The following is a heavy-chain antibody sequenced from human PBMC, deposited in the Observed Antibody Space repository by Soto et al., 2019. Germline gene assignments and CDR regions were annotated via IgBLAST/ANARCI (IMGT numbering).Heavy chain of an antibody. J-gene: IGHJ4*02. Sequence: ASVKVSCKASGYTFTSYGITWVRQAPGQGLEWMGWISAYNGNTNYAQKFQGRVTITRDTSASTAYKELSSLRSENTTVYYCARDLGGWTDYWGQGTLVTV. V-gene: IGHV1-18*01. CDR3: ARDLGGWTDY. CDR1: GYTFTSYG. CDR2: ISAYNGNT. D-gene: IGHD6-19*01.